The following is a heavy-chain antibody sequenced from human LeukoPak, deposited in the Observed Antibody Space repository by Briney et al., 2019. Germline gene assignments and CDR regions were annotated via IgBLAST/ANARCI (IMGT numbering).Heavy chain of an antibody. CDR3: AKGRQNFDY. CDR1: GFTFSSYG. Sequence: GGSLRLSCAASGFTFSSYGMSWVRQAPGKGLEWVSAISGSGGSTYYADSVKGRFTISRDNSKNTLYLQMSGLRAEDTAVYYCAKGRQNFDYWGQGTLVTVSS. CDR2: ISGSGGST. V-gene: IGHV3-23*01. J-gene: IGHJ4*02.